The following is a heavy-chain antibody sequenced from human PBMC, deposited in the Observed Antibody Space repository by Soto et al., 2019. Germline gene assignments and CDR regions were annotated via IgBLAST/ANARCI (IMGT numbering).Heavy chain of an antibody. CDR1: SDSVSSSSYT. Sequence: SETLSLTCTVSSDSVSSSSYTWGWIRQPPGKGPEWIGSIYSSGSTYYNPSLKSRVTISVDTSKNQFSLKLSSVTAADTAVYYCARHNGPLYVGYYYDMAVWGQGTTVTVSS. D-gene: IGHD3-16*01. CDR2: IYSSGST. V-gene: IGHV4-39*01. CDR3: ARHNGPLYVGYYYDMAV. J-gene: IGHJ6*02.